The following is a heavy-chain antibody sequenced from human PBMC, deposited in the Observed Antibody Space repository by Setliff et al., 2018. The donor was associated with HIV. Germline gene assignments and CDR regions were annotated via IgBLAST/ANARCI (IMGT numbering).Heavy chain of an antibody. CDR1: GGSISSSSYY. V-gene: IGHV4-39*01. CDR3: ARGYGHIVEVIASDAFDI. Sequence: ASETLSLTCTVSGGSISSSSYYWGWIRQPPGKGLEWIGSIYYSGSTYYNPSLKSRVTISVDTSKNQFSLKLRSVTAADTAVYYCARGYGHIVEVIASDAFDIWGQGIMVTVSS. J-gene: IGHJ3*02. D-gene: IGHD2-21*01. CDR2: IYYSGST.